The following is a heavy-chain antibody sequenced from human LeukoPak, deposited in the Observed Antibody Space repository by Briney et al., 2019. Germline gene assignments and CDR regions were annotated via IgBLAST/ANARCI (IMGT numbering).Heavy chain of an antibody. CDR2: ISGSGAAT. J-gene: IGHJ4*02. Sequence: GGSLRLSCAASGFTFSNYAMSWVRQAPGKGLEWVSSISGSGAATYYAGSVRGRFTISRDNSKNTLYLQMNSLRAEDTAVYYCARVAGIVGASRYFDYWGQGTLVTVSS. CDR1: GFTFSNYA. D-gene: IGHD1-26*01. V-gene: IGHV3-23*01. CDR3: ARVAGIVGASRYFDY.